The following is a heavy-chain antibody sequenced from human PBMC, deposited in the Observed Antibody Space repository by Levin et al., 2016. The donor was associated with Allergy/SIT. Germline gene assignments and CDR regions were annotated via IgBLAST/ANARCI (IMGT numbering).Heavy chain of an antibody. CDR3: ARDYSYRGSGSFFDY. CDR1: GYTSTGYY. CDR2: MNPNSGNT. V-gene: IGHV1-8*02. J-gene: IGHJ4*02. Sequence: ASVKVSCKASGYTSTGYYMHWVRQATGQGLEWMGWMNPNSGNTGYAQKFQGRVTMTRNTSISTAYMELSSLRSEDTAVYYCARDYSYRGSGSFFDYWGQGTLVTVSS. D-gene: IGHD3-10*01.